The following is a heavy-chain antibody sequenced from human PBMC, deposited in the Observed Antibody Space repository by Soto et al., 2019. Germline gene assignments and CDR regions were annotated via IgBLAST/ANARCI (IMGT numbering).Heavy chain of an antibody. Sequence: QITLKESGPTLVKPTQTLTLTCTFSGFSLSTSAVGVGWIRQPPGKALEWLAFIYWDDDKRYSPSLKTSLTITTHTSKNPVVLAMTNMDPVDTATYYCAHLVVAGLTYYFDYWGQGTLVTVSS. V-gene: IGHV2-5*02. CDR2: IYWDDDK. J-gene: IGHJ4*02. CDR1: GFSLSTSAVG. CDR3: AHLVVAGLTYYFDY. D-gene: IGHD2-15*01.